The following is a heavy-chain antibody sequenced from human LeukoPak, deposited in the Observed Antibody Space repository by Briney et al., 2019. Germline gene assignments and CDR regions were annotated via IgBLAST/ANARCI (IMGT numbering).Heavy chain of an antibody. D-gene: IGHD1-26*01. CDR2: ILYDGDSE. CDR1: GFTFSNYG. CDR3: AKVFRPLGALLNYYYYIMDV. V-gene: IGHV3-30*18. Sequence: GRSLRHSCAASGFTFSNYGMHWVRQAPGKGLEWVAVILYDGDSEDYADSVRGRFTISRDNSENTLYLQMNSLRPEDTAVYYCAKVFRPLGALLNYYYYIMDVWGQGTTVIVSS. J-gene: IGHJ6*02.